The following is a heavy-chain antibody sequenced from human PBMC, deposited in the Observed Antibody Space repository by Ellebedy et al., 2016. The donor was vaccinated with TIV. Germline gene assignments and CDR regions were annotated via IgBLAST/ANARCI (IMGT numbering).Heavy chain of an antibody. D-gene: IGHD3-10*01. CDR2: IYHTGST. Sequence: MPGGSLRLSCTVSGDSISTYYWSWIRQPTGKGLEWIGYIYHTGSTTYNPSFKTRVTISVDLSTNHFSLRLTSVTAADTAVYYWARDSQSAWFGRPRHYCDHWGQGALVTVSP. J-gene: IGHJ4*02. CDR3: ARDSQSAWFGRPRHYCDH. V-gene: IGHV4-59*01. CDR1: GDSISTYY.